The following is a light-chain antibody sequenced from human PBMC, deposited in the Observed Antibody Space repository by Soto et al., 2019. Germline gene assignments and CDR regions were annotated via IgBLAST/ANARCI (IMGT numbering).Light chain of an antibody. CDR2: GAS. CDR3: QQYYSYPRT. J-gene: IGKJ1*01. Sequence: EIVFAYSSATLSFSPVERATLSCRASQSVSSYLAWYQQKPGQAPRLLIYGASTRATGIPARFSGSGSGTEFTLTISCLQSEDFATYYCQQYYSYPRTFGQGTKVDIK. CDR1: QSVSSY. V-gene: IGKV3-15*01.